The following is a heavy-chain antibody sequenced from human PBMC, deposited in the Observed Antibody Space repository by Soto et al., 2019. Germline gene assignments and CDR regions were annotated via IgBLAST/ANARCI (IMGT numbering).Heavy chain of an antibody. CDR3: ARESSPEYFQH. V-gene: IGHV1-2*02. J-gene: IGHJ1*01. Sequence: ASVKVSCKASGYTFTGYYLHWVRQAPGQGLEWMGWINPNSGGTNYAQRFQGRVTMTRDTSISTAYMELSRLRSDDTAVYYCARESSPEYFQHWGQGTLVTVSS. CDR1: GYTFTGYY. CDR2: INPNSGGT.